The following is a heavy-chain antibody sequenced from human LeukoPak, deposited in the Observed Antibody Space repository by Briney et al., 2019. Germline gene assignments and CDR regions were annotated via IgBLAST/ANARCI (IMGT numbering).Heavy chain of an antibody. CDR1: GFTVSSNY. J-gene: IGHJ4*02. D-gene: IGHD3-10*01. CDR3: VKGRSGTLYYFDY. CDR2: IYSGGST. Sequence: GGSLRLSFAASGFTVSSNYMSWVRQAPGKGLEWVSVIYSGGSTYYADSVKGRFTISRDNSKNTLYLQMNSLRAEDTAVYYCVKGRSGTLYYFDYWGQGTLVTVSS. V-gene: IGHV3-53*01.